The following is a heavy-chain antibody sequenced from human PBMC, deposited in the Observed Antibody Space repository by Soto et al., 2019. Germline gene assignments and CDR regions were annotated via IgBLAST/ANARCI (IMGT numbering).Heavy chain of an antibody. CDR3: APDLAAAGHVDY. CDR2: ISADNGNT. Sequence: QVQLVQSGAEVKKPGASVKVSCKASGSTFTSSGISWVRQAPGQGLEWMGWISADNGNTNYAQKPQGRVTMTPDTATSTGCMERRSLRSDDTAVYYCAPDLAAAGHVDYGGQGTLVIVSS. CDR1: GSTFTSSG. V-gene: IGHV1-18*01. J-gene: IGHJ4*02. D-gene: IGHD6-13*01.